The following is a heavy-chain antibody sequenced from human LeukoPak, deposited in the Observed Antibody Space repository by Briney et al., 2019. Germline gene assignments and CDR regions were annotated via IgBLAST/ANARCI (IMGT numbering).Heavy chain of an antibody. CDR2: ISGSGGST. J-gene: IGHJ2*01. V-gene: IGHV3-23*01. CDR3: ARERADSSGYFGWYFDL. D-gene: IGHD3-22*01. CDR1: GFTFSSYA. Sequence: GGSLRLSCAASGFTFSSYAMSWVRQAPGKGLEWVSAISGSGGSTYYADSVKGRFTISRDNSKNTLYLQMNSLRAEDTAVYYCARERADSSGYFGWYFDLWGRGTLVTVSS.